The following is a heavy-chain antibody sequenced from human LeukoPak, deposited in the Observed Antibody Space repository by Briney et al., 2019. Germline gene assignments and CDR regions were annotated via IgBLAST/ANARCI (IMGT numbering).Heavy chain of an antibody. CDR3: ARQSGDFDY. CDR2: IYDSGST. Sequence: PSETLSLTCAVSGYSISSGYYWGWTRPPPGKGLEWFGSIYDSGSTYYNPSLKSRVTISVDTSKNHLSLKLRSVTAADTSLSYCARQSGDFDYWGQGTLVTVSS. V-gene: IGHV4-38-2*01. CDR1: GYSISSGYY. J-gene: IGHJ4*02. D-gene: IGHD4-17*01.